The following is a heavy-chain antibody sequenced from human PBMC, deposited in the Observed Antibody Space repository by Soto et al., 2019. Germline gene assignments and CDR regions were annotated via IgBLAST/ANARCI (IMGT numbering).Heavy chain of an antibody. CDR3: AISSGYYAHAFDI. V-gene: IGHV5-51*01. Sequence: GESLKISCKGSGYSFTSFWIGWVRQMPGKGLEWMGIIYPGDSDTRYSPSFQGQVTLSADKSISTAYLQWSSLKASDTAIYHCAISSGYYAHAFDIWGQGTMVTVSS. D-gene: IGHD3-22*01. CDR2: IYPGDSDT. J-gene: IGHJ3*02. CDR1: GYSFTSFW.